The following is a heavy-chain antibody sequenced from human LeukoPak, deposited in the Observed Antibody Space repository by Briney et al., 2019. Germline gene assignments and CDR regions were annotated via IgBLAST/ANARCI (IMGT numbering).Heavy chain of an antibody. CDR3: ARAWQWLPLDS. Sequence: SETLSLTCTVSGGSICSYYWSWIRQPAGKGLEWIGRIHTSGSTNYNPSLKSRVTMSVDTSKNQFSLKVTSVTAADTAVYYCARAWQWLPLDSWGQGTLVTASS. D-gene: IGHD6-19*01. CDR1: GGSICSYY. V-gene: IGHV4-4*07. CDR2: IHTSGST. J-gene: IGHJ4*02.